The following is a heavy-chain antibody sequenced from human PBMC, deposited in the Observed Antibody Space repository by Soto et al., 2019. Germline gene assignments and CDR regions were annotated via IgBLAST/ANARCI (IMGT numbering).Heavy chain of an antibody. CDR1: GFTFSSYS. D-gene: IGHD6-13*01. CDR2: ISSSSTI. V-gene: IGHV3-48*02. Sequence: GGSLRLSCAASGFTFSSYSMNWVRQAPGKGLEWVSYISSSSTIYYADSVKGRFTISRDNAKNSLYLQMNSLRDEDTAVYYCARDVDSSWRGYYYYGMDVWGQGTTVTVSS. CDR3: ARDVDSSWRGYYYYGMDV. J-gene: IGHJ6*02.